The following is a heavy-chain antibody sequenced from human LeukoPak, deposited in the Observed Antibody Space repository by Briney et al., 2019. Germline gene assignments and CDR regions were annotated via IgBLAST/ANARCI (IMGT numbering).Heavy chain of an antibody. CDR2: ITSSGTYI. CDR3: ARDPYSGNYGNYYYYYMDV. D-gene: IGHD1-26*01. J-gene: IGHJ6*03. V-gene: IGHV3-21*01. CDR1: GFTFNNYN. Sequence: GGSLRLSCATSGFTFNNYNMNWVRQAPGRALEWVSSITSSGTYIFYADSVKGRFTISRDNAKNSLYLQMNSLGPKDTAVYYCARDPYSGNYGNYYYYYMDVWGKGTTVTISS.